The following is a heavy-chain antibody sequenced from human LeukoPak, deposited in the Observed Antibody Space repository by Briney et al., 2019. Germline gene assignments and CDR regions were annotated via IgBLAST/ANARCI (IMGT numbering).Heavy chain of an antibody. CDR2: IYYSGST. V-gene: IGHV4-59*01. CDR3: ARYSYCGGDCYDAFDI. Sequence: SETLSLTCTVSGGSISNYYWSWIRQPPGKGLEWIGYIYYSGSTNYNPSLKSRVTISIDTSKNQFSLKLSSVTAADTAVYYCARYSYCGGDCYDAFDIWGQGTMVTVSS. J-gene: IGHJ3*02. D-gene: IGHD2-21*02. CDR1: GGSISNYY.